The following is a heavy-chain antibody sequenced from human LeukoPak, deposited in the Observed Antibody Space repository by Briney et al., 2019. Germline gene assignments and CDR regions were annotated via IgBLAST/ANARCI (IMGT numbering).Heavy chain of an antibody. Sequence: GGSLRLSCAASGFTFSSYWMSWVRQAPGKGLEWVANIKQDGSEKYYVDSVKGRFTISRDNSKNTLYLQMNSLRAEDTAVYYCAREVVELRAFDYWGQGTLVTVSS. CDR3: AREVVELRAFDY. J-gene: IGHJ4*02. CDR2: IKQDGSEK. V-gene: IGHV3-7*01. D-gene: IGHD1-7*01. CDR1: GFTFSSYW.